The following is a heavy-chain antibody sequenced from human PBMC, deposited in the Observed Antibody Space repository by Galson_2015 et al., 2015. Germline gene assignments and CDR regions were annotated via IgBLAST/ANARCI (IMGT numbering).Heavy chain of an antibody. V-gene: IGHV3-33*01. CDR3: ARDVITMVRGVTYYYGMDV. Sequence: SLRLSCAASGFTFSSYGMHWVRQAPGKGLEWVAVIWYDGSNKYYADSVKGRFTISRDNSKNTLYLQMNSLRAEDTAVYYCARDVITMVRGVTYYYGMDVWGQGTTVTVSS. CDR1: GFTFSSYG. D-gene: IGHD3-10*01. J-gene: IGHJ6*02. CDR2: IWYDGSNK.